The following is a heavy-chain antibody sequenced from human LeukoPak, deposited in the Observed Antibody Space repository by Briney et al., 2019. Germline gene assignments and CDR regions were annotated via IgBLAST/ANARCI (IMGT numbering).Heavy chain of an antibody. D-gene: IGHD2-2*01. Sequence: GGSLRLSCAASGFTVSSNYMSWVRQAPGKGLEWVSVIYSGGSTYYSDSVKGRFTISTGNSKNTLYLQMNNLRAEDTAVYYCATGFCSRTSCYDYFGYWGQGTLVTVSS. V-gene: IGHV3-53*01. CDR2: IYSGGST. CDR1: GFTVSSNY. CDR3: ATGFCSRTSCYDYFGY. J-gene: IGHJ4*02.